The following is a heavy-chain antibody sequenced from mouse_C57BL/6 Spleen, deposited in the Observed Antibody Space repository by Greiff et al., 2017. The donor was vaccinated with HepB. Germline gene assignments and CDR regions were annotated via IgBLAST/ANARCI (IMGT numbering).Heavy chain of an antibody. CDR3: ARAFITTVVDY. Sequence: DVKLVESGGGLVKPGGSLKLSCAASGFTFSDYGMHWVRQAPEKGLEWVAYISSGSSTIYYADTVKGRFTISRDNAKNTLFLQMTSLRSEDTAMYYCARAFITTVVDYWGQGTTLTVSS. CDR1: GFTFSDYG. D-gene: IGHD1-1*01. J-gene: IGHJ2*01. CDR2: ISSGSSTI. V-gene: IGHV5-17*01.